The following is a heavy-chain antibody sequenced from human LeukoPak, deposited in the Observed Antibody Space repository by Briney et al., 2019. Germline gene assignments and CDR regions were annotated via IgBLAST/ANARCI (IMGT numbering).Heavy chain of an antibody. D-gene: IGHD3-10*01. V-gene: IGHV1-69*13. Sequence: SVKVSCKASEGTFGAFSIDWVRQAPGQGLDWVGGINPIFNILYYAQNFQGRVTITADEATNTAYLELDSLKHDDTAVYYCAAGRRLGELFFDYWGQGTLVTVSS. CDR1: EGTFGAFS. CDR3: AAGRRLGELFFDY. CDR2: INPIFNIL. J-gene: IGHJ4*02.